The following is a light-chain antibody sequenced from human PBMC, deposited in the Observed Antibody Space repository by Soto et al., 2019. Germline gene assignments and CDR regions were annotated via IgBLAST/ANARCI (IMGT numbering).Light chain of an antibody. Sequence: QSALTQPASVSGSPGQSITISCTGTSSDVGSYNLVSWYQQHPGKAPKLMIYEGSKRPSGVSNRFSGSKSGNTASLTISGLQAEDEADYYCCSYAGSSTSYGFGTGTKRTVL. CDR1: SSDVGSYNL. CDR2: EGS. CDR3: CSYAGSSTSYG. J-gene: IGLJ1*01. V-gene: IGLV2-23*01.